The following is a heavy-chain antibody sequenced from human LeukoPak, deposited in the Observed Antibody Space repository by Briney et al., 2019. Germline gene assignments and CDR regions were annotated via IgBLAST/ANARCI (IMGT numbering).Heavy chain of an antibody. CDR2: IKQDGSEK. CDR1: GFAFSDYY. CDR3: ARDGIIAKRGNYYYYGMDV. D-gene: IGHD7-27*01. Sequence: PGGSLRLSCAASGFAFSDYYMSWVRQAPGKGLEWVANIKQDGSEKYYVDSVKGRFTISRDNAKNSLYLQMNSLRAEDTAVYYCARDGIIAKRGNYYYYGMDVWGQGTTVTVSS. J-gene: IGHJ6*02. V-gene: IGHV3-7*01.